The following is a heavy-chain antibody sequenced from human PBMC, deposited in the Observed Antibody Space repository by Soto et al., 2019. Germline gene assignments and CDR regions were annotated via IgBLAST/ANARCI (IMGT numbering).Heavy chain of an antibody. CDR2: ISWNSGSI. CDR3: AKDIGPAPKGYCSSTSCWVWSGYSNYYYYYMDV. J-gene: IGHJ6*03. CDR1: GFTFDDYA. V-gene: IGHV3-9*01. D-gene: IGHD2-2*01. Sequence: GGSLRLSCAASGFTFDDYAMHWVRQAPGKGLEWVSGISWNSGSIGYADSVKGRFTISRDNAKNSLYLQMNSLRAEDTALYYCAKDIGPAPKGYCSSTSCWVWSGYSNYYYYYMDVWGKGTTVTVSS.